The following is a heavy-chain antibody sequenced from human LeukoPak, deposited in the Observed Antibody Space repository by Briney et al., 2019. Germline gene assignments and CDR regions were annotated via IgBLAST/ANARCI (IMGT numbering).Heavy chain of an antibody. V-gene: IGHV1-18*01. CDR3: ARDRAAVPTFDA. CDR2: ISAYSGNT. Sequence: ASVKVSCKASGYTFTSYGISWVRQAPGQGLEWMGWISAYSGNTNYAQKLQGRVAMTTDTSTSTAYMELRSLGSDDTAVYYRARDRAAVPTFDAWGQGTLVTVSS. D-gene: IGHD6-13*01. CDR1: GYTFTSYG. J-gene: IGHJ5*02.